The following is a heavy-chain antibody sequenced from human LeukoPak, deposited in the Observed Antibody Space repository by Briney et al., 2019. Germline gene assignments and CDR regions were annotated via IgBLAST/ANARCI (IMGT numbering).Heavy chain of an antibody. V-gene: IGHV3-30*18. CDR2: ISYDGSNK. D-gene: IGHD3-9*01. CDR1: GFTFSSYG. J-gene: IGHJ6*02. CDR3: AKDNNYDILTGSNYGMDV. Sequence: GGSLRLSCSASGFTFSSYGMHWVRQAPGKGLEWVAVISYDGSNKYYAGSVKGRFTISRDNSKNTLYLQMNSLRAEDTAVYHCAKDNNYDILTGSNYGMDVWGQGTTVTVSS.